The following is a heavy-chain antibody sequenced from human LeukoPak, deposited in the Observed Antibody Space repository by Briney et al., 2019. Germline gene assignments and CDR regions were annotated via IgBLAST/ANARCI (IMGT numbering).Heavy chain of an antibody. D-gene: IGHD3-9*01. V-gene: IGHV3-23*01. CDR3: AKDRSAFDWLLANY. Sequence: PGASLRLSCAASGFTFSSYAMSWVRQAPGKGLEWVSAISGSGGSTYYADSVKGRFTTSRDNSKNTLYLQMNSLRAEDTAVYYCAKDRSAFDWLLANYWGQGTLVTVSS. J-gene: IGHJ4*02. CDR1: GFTFSSYA. CDR2: ISGSGGST.